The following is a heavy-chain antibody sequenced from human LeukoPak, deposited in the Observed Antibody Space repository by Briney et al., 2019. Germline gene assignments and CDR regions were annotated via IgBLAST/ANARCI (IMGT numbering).Heavy chain of an antibody. CDR2: IIHSGSN. CDR3: ARGNLLLGSGSHDDSYYFDY. D-gene: IGHD3-10*02. V-gene: IGHV4-34*01. CDR1: GGSFSGYY. J-gene: IGHJ4*02. Sequence: SETLSLTCAVYGGSFSGYYWSWIRQPPGKGLEWIGEIIHSGSNNYNPSLKSRVTISVDTSKKQFSLELSSVTAADTAVYYCARGNLLLGSGSHDDSYYFDYWGQGTLVTVSS.